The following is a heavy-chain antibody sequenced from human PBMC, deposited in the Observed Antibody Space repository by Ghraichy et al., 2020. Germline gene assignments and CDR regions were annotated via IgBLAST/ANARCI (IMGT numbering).Heavy chain of an antibody. CDR3: ARGRGVRYYYYMDV. Sequence: SQTLSLTCAVSGGSISSGGYSWSWIRQPPGKGLEWIGYIYHSGSTYYNPSLKSRVTISVDRSKNQFSLKLSSVTAADTAVYYCARGRGVRYYYYMDVWGKGTSATVYS. J-gene: IGHJ6*03. CDR2: IYHSGST. D-gene: IGHD3-10*01. V-gene: IGHV4-30-2*01. CDR1: GGSISSGGYS.